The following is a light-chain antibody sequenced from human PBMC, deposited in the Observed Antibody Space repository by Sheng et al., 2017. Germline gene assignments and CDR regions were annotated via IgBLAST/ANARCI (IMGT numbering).Light chain of an antibody. V-gene: IGLV2-14*03. Sequence: QSALTQPASVSGSPGQSITISCTGTSSDVGAYNYVSWYQQHPGKAPTLMIYDVNQRPSGVSNRFSGSKSGNTASLTISGLQADDEADYYCSSYTTRRTRVFGGGTKLTVL. CDR1: SSDVGAYNY. CDR3: SSYTTRRTRV. CDR2: DVN. J-gene: IGLJ3*02.